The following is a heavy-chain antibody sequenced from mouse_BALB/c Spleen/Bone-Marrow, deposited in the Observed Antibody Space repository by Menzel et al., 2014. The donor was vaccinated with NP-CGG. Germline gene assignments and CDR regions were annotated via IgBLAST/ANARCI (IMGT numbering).Heavy chain of an antibody. J-gene: IGHJ1*01. D-gene: IGHD4-1*01. CDR2: IWAGGST. CDR1: GFSLTSYG. V-gene: IGHV2-9*02. CDR3: ARVTGTDWYFDV. Sequence: QVQLKESGPGLVAPSQSLFITCTVSGFSLTSYGVHWVRQPPGKGLEWLGVIWAGGSTNYNSALMSRLSISKDNSKSQVFLKMNSLQTDDTAMYYCARVTGTDWYFDVWGAGTTVTVSS.